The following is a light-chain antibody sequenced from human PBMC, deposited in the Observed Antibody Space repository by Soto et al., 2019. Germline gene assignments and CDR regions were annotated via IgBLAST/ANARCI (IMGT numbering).Light chain of an antibody. J-gene: IGLJ2*01. CDR3: AAWDDSRNGVL. Sequence: SALPQPPSASGTPGQRVTISCSGSSSSIGTHTVNWYQQLPETAPKLLIYSNNQRPSGVPDRFSGSKSGTSASLAISGLQSEDEADYYCAAWDDSRNGVLFGGGTKVTVL. CDR2: SNN. V-gene: IGLV1-44*01. CDR1: SSSIGTHT.